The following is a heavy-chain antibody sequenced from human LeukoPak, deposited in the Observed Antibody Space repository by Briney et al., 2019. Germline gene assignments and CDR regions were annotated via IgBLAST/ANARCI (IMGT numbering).Heavy chain of an antibody. J-gene: IGHJ3*02. CDR2: FDPEDGET. CDR3: ATFTGGSYSASRAFDI. Sequence: ASVKVSCKVSGYTLTELSMHWVRQAPGKGLEWMGGFDPEDGETIYAQKFQGRVTMTEDTSTDTAYMGLSSLRSEDTAVYYCATFTGGSYSASRAFDIWGQGTMVTVSS. V-gene: IGHV1-24*01. D-gene: IGHD1-26*01. CDR1: GYTLTELS.